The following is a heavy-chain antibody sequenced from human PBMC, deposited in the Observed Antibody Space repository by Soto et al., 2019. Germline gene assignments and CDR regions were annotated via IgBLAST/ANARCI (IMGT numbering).Heavy chain of an antibody. Sequence: SVKVSCKASGYTFTSYGISWVRQAPGQGLEWMGGIIPIFGTANYAQKFQGRVTITADESTSTAYMELSSLRSEDTAVYYCARGRDMATASPHDYWGQGTLVTVSS. J-gene: IGHJ4*02. CDR1: GYTFTSYG. D-gene: IGHD5-18*01. CDR2: IIPIFGTA. CDR3: ARGRDMATASPHDY. V-gene: IGHV1-69*13.